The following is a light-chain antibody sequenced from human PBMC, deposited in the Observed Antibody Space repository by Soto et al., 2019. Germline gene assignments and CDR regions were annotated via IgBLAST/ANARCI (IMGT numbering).Light chain of an antibody. J-gene: IGLJ1*01. CDR2: SIN. V-gene: IGLV7-43*01. CDR1: TGAVTKGFS. CDR3: LLWYGGAYV. Sequence: QAVVTQEPSLTVSPGGTVTLTCASSTGAVTKGFSPNWLQQRPGQPPTALIYSINKTHSWTPARFSGSLLGGKAALTLSGVQPEDEAVYYCLLWYGGAYVFGTGTKVTVL.